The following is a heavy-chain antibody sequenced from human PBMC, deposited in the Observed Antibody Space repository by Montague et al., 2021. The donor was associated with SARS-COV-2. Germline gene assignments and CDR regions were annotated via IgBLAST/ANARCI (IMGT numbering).Heavy chain of an antibody. CDR1: GGSISNDH. Sequence: SETLSLTCTVSGGSISNDHWSRMGQPPGKGLEWIGYIHHSGSTSSHPSLKGRVTISIDTSKNQFYLNLSSLTAADTAIYYCARHGLGGANPYYFGLDVWGQGTTVTVSS. J-gene: IGHJ6*02. CDR2: IHHSGST. V-gene: IGHV4-59*08. CDR3: ARHGLGGANPYYFGLDV. D-gene: IGHD3-16*01.